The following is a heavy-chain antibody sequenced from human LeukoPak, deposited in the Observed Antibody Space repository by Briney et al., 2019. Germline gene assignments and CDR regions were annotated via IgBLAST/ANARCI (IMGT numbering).Heavy chain of an antibody. J-gene: IGHJ4*02. CDR2: ISYDGSNK. CDR3: ANSGSYYFDY. CDR1: GFTFSSYG. D-gene: IGHD1-26*01. Sequence: PGESLRLSCAASGFTFSSYGMHWVRQAPGKGLEWVAVISYDGSNKYYADSVKGRFTISRDNSKNTLYLQMNSLRAEDTAVYYCANSGSYYFDYWGQGTLVTVSS. V-gene: IGHV3-30*18.